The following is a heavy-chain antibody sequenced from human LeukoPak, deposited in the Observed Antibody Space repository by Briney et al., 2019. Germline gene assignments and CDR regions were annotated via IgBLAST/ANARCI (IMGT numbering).Heavy chain of an antibody. CDR3: ARHRVVVAATPRASFDI. J-gene: IGHJ3*02. CDR1: GYSFTSYW. V-gene: IGHV5-51*01. D-gene: IGHD2-15*01. CDR2: IYPGDSDT. Sequence: GESLKISCKGSGYSFTSYWIGWVRQMPGKGLEWMGIIYPGDSDTRYSPSFQGQVTISADKSISTAYLQWSSLKASDTAMHYYARHRVVVAATPRASFDIWGQGTMVTVSS.